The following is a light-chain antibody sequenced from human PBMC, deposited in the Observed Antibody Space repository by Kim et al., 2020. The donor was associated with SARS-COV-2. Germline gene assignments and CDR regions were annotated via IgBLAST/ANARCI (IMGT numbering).Light chain of an antibody. CDR1: QSVLYSSNKTTF. CDR2: WAS. Sequence: ATNNCKSSQSVLYSSNKTTFLAWYQQKPGQPPKLLIYWASTRESGVPDRFTGGGSGTEFTLTIRRLQAEDVAVYYCQQYYGTPLTFGPGTKVDIK. CDR3: QQYYGTPLT. J-gene: IGKJ3*01. V-gene: IGKV4-1*01.